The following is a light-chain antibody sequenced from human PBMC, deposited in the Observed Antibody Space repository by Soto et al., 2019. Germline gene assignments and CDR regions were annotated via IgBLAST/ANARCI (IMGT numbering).Light chain of an antibody. J-gene: IGKJ1*01. Sequence: EIVMTQSPATLSLSPGERATLSCRASQSVSSNLAWYQQKPGQAPRLLIYGASTRATGIQARFSGSGSGTEFTLTIRSLQSEDFAVYYCKQYNDWPRTFGQGTKVDIK. V-gene: IGKV3-15*01. CDR3: KQYNDWPRT. CDR2: GAS. CDR1: QSVSSN.